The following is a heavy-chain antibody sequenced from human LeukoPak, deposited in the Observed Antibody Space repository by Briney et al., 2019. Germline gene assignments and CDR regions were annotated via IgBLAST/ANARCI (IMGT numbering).Heavy chain of an antibody. J-gene: IGHJ4*02. D-gene: IGHD3-10*01. CDR3: AREDTTMDPYFFDY. CDR1: DGSFSGYD. Sequence: PSETLSLTCAVYDGSFSGYDWSWIRQPPGRGLEWIGRINLIGSTNYNPSLRSRVAISLDPSKTQFSLKLSAVTAADTAVYYCAREDTTMDPYFFDYWGQGILVTVYS. CDR2: INLIGST. V-gene: IGHV4-34*01.